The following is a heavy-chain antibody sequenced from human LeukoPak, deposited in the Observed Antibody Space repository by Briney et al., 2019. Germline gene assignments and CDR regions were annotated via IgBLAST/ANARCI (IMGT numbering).Heavy chain of an antibody. Sequence: GGALRLSCAASGFTFSSYWMHGVRQAPGKGRVWVSRINSDWSRTNYAGSVKGRFTISRDNAKNKLYMQMNSLRAEDRAVYYCARETSPGRPGAFDIWGKGRMVTVCS. CDR1: GFTFSSYW. D-gene: IGHD3-10*01. V-gene: IGHV3-74*01. J-gene: IGHJ3*02. CDR2: INSDWSRT. CDR3: ARETSPGRPGAFDI.